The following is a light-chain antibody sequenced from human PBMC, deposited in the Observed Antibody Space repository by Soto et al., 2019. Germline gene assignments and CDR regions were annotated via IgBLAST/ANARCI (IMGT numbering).Light chain of an antibody. J-gene: IGKJ4*01. CDR3: QHYNSYPLP. Sequence: DIQMTQSPSTLSASVGDRVIITCRASQSISSWFAWYQQKPGKAPELLSYKASSLQSGVPSRFSGSGSGTEFTLTISSLQPADFATYYCQHYNSYPLPFGGGTKVEIK. CDR2: KAS. CDR1: QSISSW. V-gene: IGKV1-5*03.